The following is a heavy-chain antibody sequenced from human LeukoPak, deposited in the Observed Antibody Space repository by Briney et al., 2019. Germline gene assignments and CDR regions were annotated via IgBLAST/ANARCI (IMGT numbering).Heavy chain of an antibody. J-gene: IGHJ4*02. D-gene: IGHD1-14*01. Sequence: GSSVKVSCKASGGTFSSYAISWVRQAPGQGLEWMGWMSPNSGNTGYAQKFQGRITMTRDTSISTAYMELSSLRSEDTAVYYCARNLYNTGDFESWGQGTLVTVSS. CDR3: ARNLYNTGDFES. CDR2: MSPNSGNT. V-gene: IGHV1-8*02. CDR1: GGTFSSYA.